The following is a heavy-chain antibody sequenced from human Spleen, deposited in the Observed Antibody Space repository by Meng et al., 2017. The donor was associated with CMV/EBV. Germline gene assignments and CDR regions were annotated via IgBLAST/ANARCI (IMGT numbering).Heavy chain of an antibody. D-gene: IGHD6-13*01. V-gene: IGHV3-7*03. J-gene: IGHJ3*02. Sequence: GGSPRLSCAASAFMFSDYWMSWVRQAPGKGLEWVANVKQDGSEKFYVGSVRGRFTISRENAKNSLYLQMNSLRAEDTALYYCEKRRGGGSSSWYEAFDIWGQGTMVTVSS. CDR2: VKQDGSEK. CDR1: AFMFSDYW. CDR3: EKRRGGGSSSWYEAFDI.